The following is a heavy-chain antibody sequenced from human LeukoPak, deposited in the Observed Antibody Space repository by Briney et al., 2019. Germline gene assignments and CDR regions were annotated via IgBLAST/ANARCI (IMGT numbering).Heavy chain of an antibody. CDR1: GGTFSSYA. V-gene: IGHV1-69*05. J-gene: IGHJ6*03. Sequence: SVKVSCKASGGTFSSYAISWVRQAPGQGLEWMGGIIPIFGTANYAQKFQGRVTITTDESRSTAYMELSSLRSADTAVYYCARSPSPKYGIVVVPAAMGLPLYYYYMDVWGKGTTVTVSS. CDR2: IIPIFGTA. D-gene: IGHD2-2*01. CDR3: ARSPSPKYGIVVVPAAMGLPLYYYYMDV.